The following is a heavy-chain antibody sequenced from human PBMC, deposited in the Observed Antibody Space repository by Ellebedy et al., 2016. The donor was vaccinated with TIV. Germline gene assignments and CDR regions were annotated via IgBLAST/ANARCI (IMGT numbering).Heavy chain of an antibody. CDR3: ARDPWLVMDY. CDR2: INYNGGSP. J-gene: IGHJ4*02. CDR1: GITFADYD. V-gene: IGHV3-20*04. D-gene: IGHD6-19*01. Sequence: GESLKISCAASGITFADYDMTWVRQVPGKGLEWVSGINYNGGSPTYADSVKGRFTISRDNAKNSLYLQMNSLTAEDTALYYCARDPWLVMDYWGQGILVTVSS.